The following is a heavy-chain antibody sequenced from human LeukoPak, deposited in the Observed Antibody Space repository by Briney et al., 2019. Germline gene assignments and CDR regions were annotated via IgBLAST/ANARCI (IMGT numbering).Heavy chain of an antibody. CDR2: IKSKTDGGTT. D-gene: IGHD3-10*01. J-gene: IGHJ6*04. V-gene: IGHV3-15*01. Sequence: PGGSLRLSCAASGFTFSSYWMSWVRQAPGKGLEWVGRIKSKTDGGTTDYAAPVKGRFTISRDDSKNTLYLQMNSLKTEDTAVYYCTTDGAMVRGARPEYYYGMDVWGKGTTVTVSS. CDR1: GFTFSSYW. CDR3: TTDGAMVRGARPEYYYGMDV.